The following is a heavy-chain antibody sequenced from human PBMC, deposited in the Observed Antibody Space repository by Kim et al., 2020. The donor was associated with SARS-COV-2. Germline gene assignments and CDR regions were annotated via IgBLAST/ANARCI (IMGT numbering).Heavy chain of an antibody. CDR2: TSADSGNT. D-gene: IGHD3-22*01. V-gene: IGHV1-3*01. CDR1: GYTFTNYG. Sequence: ASVKVSCKASGYTFTNYGVHWVRQAPGQRLEWMAWTSADSGNTKYSEKLQDRLTITRDTSANTAYMELRSLRSEDTAMYFCASGYYDRSAYYYPPSNFDYWGQGTLLTVSS. CDR3: ASGYYDRSAYYYPPSNFDY. J-gene: IGHJ4*02.